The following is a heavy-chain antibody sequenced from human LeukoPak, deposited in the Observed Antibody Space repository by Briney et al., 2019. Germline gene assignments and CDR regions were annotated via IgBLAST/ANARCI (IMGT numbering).Heavy chain of an antibody. CDR1: GFSFTTHA. J-gene: IGHJ4*02. V-gene: IGHV3-23*01. CDR3: AKDQDPHSYGSGSYAPFDY. Sequence: GGSLRLSCVASGFSFTTHAMGWVPQAPGKGLEWVSHISGSGGSTKYSGSVKGRFTISRDNSKNTLYPQINSLRADDTAVYYCAKDQDPHSYGSGSYAPFDYWGQGTLVTVSS. D-gene: IGHD3-10*01. CDR2: ISGSGGST.